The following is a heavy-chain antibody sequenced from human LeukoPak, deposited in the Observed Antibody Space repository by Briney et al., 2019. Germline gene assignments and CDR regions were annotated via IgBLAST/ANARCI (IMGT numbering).Heavy chain of an antibody. CDR2: FDPEDGET. CDR3: ATWGYCSGGSCYRIDY. V-gene: IGHV1-24*01. CDR1: GYTFTELS. Sequence: GASVKVSCKVSGYTFTELSMHWVRQAPGKGLEWMGGFDPEDGETIYAQKFQGRVTMTEDTSTDTAYMELSSLRSEDTAVYYCATWGYCSGGSCYRIDYWGQGTLVTVSS. J-gene: IGHJ4*02. D-gene: IGHD2-15*01.